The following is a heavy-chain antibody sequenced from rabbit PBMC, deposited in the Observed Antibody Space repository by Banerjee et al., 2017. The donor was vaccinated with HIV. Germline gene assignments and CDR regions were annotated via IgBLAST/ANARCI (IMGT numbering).Heavy chain of an antibody. V-gene: IGHV1S45*01. CDR1: GFSFSNKYV. Sequence: QEQLEESGGDLVKPEGSLTLTCTASGFSFSNKYVMCWVRQAPGKGLEWIACINTISGDTVYATWAKGRFTISKASWTTVTLQMTSLTAADTASYFCARDSAGREDFNLWGPGTPRHRL. CDR3: ARDSAGREDFNL. D-gene: IGHD4-1*01. CDR2: INTISGDT. J-gene: IGHJ4*01.